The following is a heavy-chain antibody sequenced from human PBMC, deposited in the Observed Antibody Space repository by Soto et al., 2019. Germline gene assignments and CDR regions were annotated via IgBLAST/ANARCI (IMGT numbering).Heavy chain of an antibody. J-gene: IGHJ4*02. D-gene: IGHD6-19*01. Sequence: GGSLRLSCAASGFPFSSYWMILVRPAPGKGLEWVANIKQDGSEKYYVDSVKGRFTISRDNAKNSLYLQMNSLRAEDTAVYYCARASSGWSPIDYWGPGTLVTVS. CDR2: IKQDGSEK. V-gene: IGHV3-7*01. CDR1: GFPFSSYW. CDR3: ARASSGWSPIDY.